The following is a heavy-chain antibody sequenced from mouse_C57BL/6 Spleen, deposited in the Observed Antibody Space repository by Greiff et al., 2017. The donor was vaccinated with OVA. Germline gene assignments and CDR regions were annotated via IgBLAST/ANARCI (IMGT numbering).Heavy chain of an antibody. V-gene: IGHV5-4*01. CDR1: GFTFSSYA. CDR3: AREGTGTRFAY. Sequence: EVQGVESGGGLVKPGGSLKLSCAASGFTFSSYAMSWVRQTPEKRLEWVATISDGGSYTYYPDNVKGRFTISRDNAKNNLYLQMSHLKSEDTAMYYGAREGTGTRFAYWGQGTLVTVSA. D-gene: IGHD4-1*01. CDR2: ISDGGSYT. J-gene: IGHJ3*01.